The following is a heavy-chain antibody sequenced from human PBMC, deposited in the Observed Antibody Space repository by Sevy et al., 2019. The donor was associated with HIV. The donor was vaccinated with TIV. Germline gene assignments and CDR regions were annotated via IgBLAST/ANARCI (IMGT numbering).Heavy chain of an antibody. CDR2: ISGSGGST. Sequence: GGSLRLSCAASGFTFSSYAMSWVRQAPGKGLEWVSAISGSGGSTYYADSVKGRFTISRDNSKNTLYLQMNSLRAEDTAVYYCAKGAYYDFWSGYYFAMDAFDIWGQGTMVTVSS. CDR1: GFTFSSYA. CDR3: AKGAYYDFWSGYYFAMDAFDI. D-gene: IGHD3-3*01. J-gene: IGHJ3*02. V-gene: IGHV3-23*01.